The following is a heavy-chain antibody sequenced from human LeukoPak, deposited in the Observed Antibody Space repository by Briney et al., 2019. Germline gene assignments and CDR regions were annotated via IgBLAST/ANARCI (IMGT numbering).Heavy chain of an antibody. D-gene: IGHD5-18*01. V-gene: IGHV3-7*01. Sequence: PGGSLRLSXAASGFTFSSDWMSWVRQAPGKGLEWVANIKQDGSEKYYVDSVKGRFTISRDNAKNSLYLQLKRMRAEDTAVYYCERVGYSYGPYYYYYMDVWGKGTTVTVSS. J-gene: IGHJ6*03. CDR3: ERVGYSYGPYYYYYMDV. CDR2: IKQDGSEK. CDR1: GFTFSSDW.